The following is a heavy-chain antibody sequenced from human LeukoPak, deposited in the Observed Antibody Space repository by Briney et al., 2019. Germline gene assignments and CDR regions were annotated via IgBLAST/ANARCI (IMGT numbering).Heavy chain of an antibody. D-gene: IGHD3-22*01. J-gene: IGHJ4*02. V-gene: IGHV3-48*01. CDR2: ISSSSSTI. Sequence: PGGSLRLSCAASGFTFSSYSMNWVRQAPWKGLEWVSYISSSSSTIYYADSVKGRFTISRDNAKNSLYLQMNSLRAEDTAVYYCARIGYDSSGYSDYWGQGTLVTVSS. CDR3: ARIGYDSSGYSDY. CDR1: GFTFSSYS.